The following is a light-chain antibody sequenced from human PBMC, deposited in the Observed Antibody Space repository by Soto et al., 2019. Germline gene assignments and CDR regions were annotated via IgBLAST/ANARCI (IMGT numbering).Light chain of an antibody. CDR3: QSYGSSLSASV. CDR2: DNS. J-gene: IGLJ3*02. V-gene: IGLV1-40*01. Sequence: QSVLTQPPSVSGAPGQRVTISCTGSSSNIGAGYDVHWYQQLPGTAPKLLIYDNSNRPSGVPDRFSGSKSGTSASLAITGLQAEDEADYYCQSYGSSLSASVFGGGTKVTVL. CDR1: SSNIGAGYD.